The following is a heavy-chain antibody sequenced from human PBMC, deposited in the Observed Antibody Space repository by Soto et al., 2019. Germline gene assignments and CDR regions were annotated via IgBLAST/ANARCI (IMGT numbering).Heavy chain of an antibody. CDR2: IYHGGST. CDR1: GYSISSGYY. J-gene: IGHJ5*02. V-gene: IGHV4-38-2*01. D-gene: IGHD3-22*01. CDR3: ARVGPWVPYYYDSSPYTFEKWFDT. Sequence: XETLSLTSAVSGYSISSGYYWGWLRQPPGKGLEWIVIIYHGGSTYYNPSLNSRVTLSIDMTDNHVSLILNSVTAADTAVYYCARVGPWVPYYYDSSPYTFEKWFDTWGQGTLVTVSS.